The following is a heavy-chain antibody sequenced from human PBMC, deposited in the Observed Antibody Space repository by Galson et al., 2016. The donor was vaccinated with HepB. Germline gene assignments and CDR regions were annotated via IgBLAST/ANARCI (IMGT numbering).Heavy chain of an antibody. Sequence: SETLSLTCAVYGGSFSGFYWSWIRQPPGKGLEWIGQINHSGSTKSNPSLKSRVTMSVDTSKKQFSLRLSAVTAADTAVYYCARDSEPGKYGSGSGSFDYWGQGTLVTVSS. J-gene: IGHJ4*02. CDR1: GGSFSGFY. CDR3: ARDSEPGKYGSGSGSFDY. CDR2: INHSGST. D-gene: IGHD3-10*01. V-gene: IGHV4-34*01.